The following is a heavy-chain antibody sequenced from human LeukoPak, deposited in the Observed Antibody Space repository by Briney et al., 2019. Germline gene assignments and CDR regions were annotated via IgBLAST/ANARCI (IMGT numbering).Heavy chain of an antibody. CDR2: IYWDDDK. J-gene: IGHJ4*02. Sequence: SRPTLFHPPPPLTLTCTFSGFSLSTSGVGVGWIRQPPVKALEWLALIYWDDDKRYSPSLKSSLTITNDTSKNQVVLTMTNMDPVDTATYYCGHSGYSGYADYWGQGTLVTVSS. CDR3: GHSGYSGYADY. CDR1: GFSLSTSGVG. D-gene: IGHD5-12*01. V-gene: IGHV2-5*02.